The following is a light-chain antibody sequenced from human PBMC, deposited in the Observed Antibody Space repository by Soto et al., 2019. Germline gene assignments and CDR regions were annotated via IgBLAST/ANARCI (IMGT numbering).Light chain of an antibody. J-gene: IGKJ2*01. CDR3: QQYYTYPQT. Sequence: AIRMTQSPSSFSASTGDRVTITCRASQGISSYLAWYQQKPGKAPKLLVYAASTVQYGVPSRFSGSGSGTDFTLTISCLQSEDFATYFCQQYYTYPQTFGQGTKLEIK. V-gene: IGKV1-8*01. CDR1: QGISSY. CDR2: AAS.